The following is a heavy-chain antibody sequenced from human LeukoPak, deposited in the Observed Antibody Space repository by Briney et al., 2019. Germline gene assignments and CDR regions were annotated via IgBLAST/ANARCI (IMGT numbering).Heavy chain of an antibody. J-gene: IGHJ4*02. D-gene: IGHD2-21*02. CDR2: INHNGETI. V-gene: IGHV3-48*03. Sequence: LSLTCTVSGGSISSGGYDWSWVRQAPGKGLEWVSYINHNGETIYYADSVKGRFTISRDNGKNSLYLQMNSLRDEDTAVYYCAADSDWAFHYWGQGTRVTVSS. CDR3: AADSDWAFHY. CDR1: GGSISSGGYD.